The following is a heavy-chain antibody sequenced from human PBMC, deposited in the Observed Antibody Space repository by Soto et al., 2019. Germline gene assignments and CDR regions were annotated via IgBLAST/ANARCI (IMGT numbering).Heavy chain of an antibody. CDR3: VLGYYYDSSGYYYYGMDV. CDR1: GGTFSSYA. Sequence: SVKVSCKASGGTFSSYAISWVRQAPGQGLEWVGGSIPIFGTANYAQKFQGRVTITADESTSTAYMELSSLRSEDTAVYYCVLGYYYDSSGYYYYGMDVWGQGTTVTVSS. J-gene: IGHJ6*02. V-gene: IGHV1-69*13. D-gene: IGHD3-22*01. CDR2: SIPIFGTA.